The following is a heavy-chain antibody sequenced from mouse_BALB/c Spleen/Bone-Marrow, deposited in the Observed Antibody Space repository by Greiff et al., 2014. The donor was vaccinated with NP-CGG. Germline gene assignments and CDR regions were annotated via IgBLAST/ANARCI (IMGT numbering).Heavy chain of an antibody. CDR2: INPYNGVT. CDR3: GRWAN. CDR1: GYSFTEYF. J-gene: IGHJ2*01. V-gene: IGHV1-37*01. Sequence: EVQLQQSGPELVKPGASVKISCKASGYSFTEYFMNWVKQSHGKSLEWIGRINPYNGVTFYNQNFKGKATLTVDKSSSTAHMELLSLTSEDSAVYYCGRWANWGQGTTLTVSS.